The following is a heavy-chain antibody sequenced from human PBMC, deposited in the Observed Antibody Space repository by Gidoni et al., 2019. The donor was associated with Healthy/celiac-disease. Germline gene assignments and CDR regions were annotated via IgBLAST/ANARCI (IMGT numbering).Heavy chain of an antibody. V-gene: IGHV4-61*01. CDR3: ARGGSQTYYFDY. Sequence: QVQLQESGPGLVKPSETLSLTCTVPGGSVSSVSYYWSWIRRPPGKGLEWLGYVYYSGTTNYNPSLRSRITISLDTSKNQFSLQLRSATTADTAVYFCARGGSQTYYFDYWGQGTLVTVSS. CDR2: VYYSGTT. D-gene: IGHD3-10*01. CDR1: GGSVSSVSYY. J-gene: IGHJ4*02.